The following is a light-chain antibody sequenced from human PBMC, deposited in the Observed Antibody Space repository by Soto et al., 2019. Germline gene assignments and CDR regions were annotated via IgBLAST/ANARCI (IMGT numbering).Light chain of an antibody. CDR1: QSVTTH. Sequence: LWTQSPGTLSLSPGERATLSCRASQSVTTHLAWYQQKPGQAPRLLIYGASSRATGIPERFSGSGSGTDFTLTISGLEPEDSAVYYCQQYGNSRATFGQGTKVDIK. CDR2: GAS. J-gene: IGKJ1*01. V-gene: IGKV3-20*01. CDR3: QQYGNSRAT.